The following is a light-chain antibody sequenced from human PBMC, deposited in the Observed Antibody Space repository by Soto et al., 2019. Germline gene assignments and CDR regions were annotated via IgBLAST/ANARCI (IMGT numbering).Light chain of an antibody. CDR2: TAS. CDR3: QQTYSPLRT. V-gene: IGKV1-39*01. CDR1: QLINGY. Sequence: DIQLTQSPSSLSACLGDRVTISCRASQLINGYLNWYQQKPGKAPRLLIYTASNLQSGVPSRFSGTRSGTDFTLIISDLQAEDFATYYCQQTYSPLRTFGQGTKADIK. J-gene: IGKJ1*01.